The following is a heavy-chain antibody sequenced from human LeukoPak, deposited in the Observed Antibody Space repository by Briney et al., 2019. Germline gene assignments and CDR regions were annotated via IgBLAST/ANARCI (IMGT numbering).Heavy chain of an antibody. CDR2: TYYSGST. CDR3: ARVRAYRKQQLVRLYYYYYMDV. Sequence: SETLSLTCAVYGGSFSGYYWSWIRQPPGKGLEWIGSTYYSGSTYYNPSLKSRVTISVDTSKNQFSLKLSSVTAADTAVYYCARVRAYRKQQLVRLYYYYYMDVWGKGTTVTVSS. D-gene: IGHD6-13*01. CDR1: GGSFSGYY. J-gene: IGHJ6*03. V-gene: IGHV4-34*01.